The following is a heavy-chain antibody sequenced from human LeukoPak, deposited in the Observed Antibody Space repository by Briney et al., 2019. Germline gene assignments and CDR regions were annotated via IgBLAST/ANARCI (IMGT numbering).Heavy chain of an antibody. CDR1: RFTFSISW. Sequence: PGGTLRLSCAPSRFTFSISWTSSVRQAQGTGPEWMAKINQDGSEKYYVDSVKGRFTISRDNAKNSRYLQMNSLRAEDTALYYCARERDLNWFDPWAQGTVVTVSS. V-gene: IGHV3-7*04. CDR3: ARERDLNWFDP. CDR2: INQDGSEK. J-gene: IGHJ5*02.